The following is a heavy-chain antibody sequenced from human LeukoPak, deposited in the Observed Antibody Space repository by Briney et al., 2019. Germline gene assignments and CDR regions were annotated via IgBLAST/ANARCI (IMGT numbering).Heavy chain of an antibody. Sequence: GGSLRLSCVASGFTFSSYAMSWVRQAPGKGLEWVSAISGSGGSTYYADSVKGRFTISRDNSKNTLYLQMNSLRAEDTAVYYCTKESCCGGSSCYYYYYGMDVWGQGTTVTVSS. J-gene: IGHJ6*02. CDR2: ISGSGGST. V-gene: IGHV3-23*01. CDR1: GFTFSSYA. CDR3: TKESCCGGSSCYYYYYGMDV. D-gene: IGHD2-15*01.